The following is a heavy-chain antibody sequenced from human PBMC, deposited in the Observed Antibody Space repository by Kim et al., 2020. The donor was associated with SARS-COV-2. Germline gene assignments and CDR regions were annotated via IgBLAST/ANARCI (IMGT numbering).Heavy chain of an antibody. CDR3: AKDPNYYDSSSDAFDI. J-gene: IGHJ3*02. D-gene: IGHD3-22*01. Sequence: SVKGRFTISRDESRNTLYLQMNSLRAEDTAVYYCAKDPNYYDSSSDAFDIWGQGTMVTVSS. V-gene: IGHV3-23*01.